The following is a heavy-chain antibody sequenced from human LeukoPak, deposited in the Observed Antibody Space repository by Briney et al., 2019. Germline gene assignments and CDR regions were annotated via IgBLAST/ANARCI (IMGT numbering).Heavy chain of an antibody. V-gene: IGHV3-15*01. CDR3: TADVLYCSSTSCYNWFDP. Sequence: AWMSXXRQAPGKGXEWVGXXXXXXDGGTTDYAAPVKGRFTISRDDSKNTLYLQMNSLKTEDTAVYYCTADVLYCSSTSCYNWFDPWGQGTLVTVSS. CDR2: XXXXXDGGTT. D-gene: IGHD2-2*01. J-gene: IGHJ5*02. CDR1: AW.